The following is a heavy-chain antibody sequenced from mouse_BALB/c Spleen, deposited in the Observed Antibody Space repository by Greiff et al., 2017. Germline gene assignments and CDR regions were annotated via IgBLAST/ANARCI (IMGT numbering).Heavy chain of an antibody. CDR3: AKIYYGNYAWFAY. J-gene: IGHJ3*01. V-gene: IGHV1-7*01. CDR1: GYTFTSYW. D-gene: IGHD2-1*01. CDR2: INPSTGYT. Sequence: QVHVKQSGAELAKPGASVKMSCKASGYTFTSYWMHWVKQRPGQGLEWIGYINPSTGYTEYNQKFKDKATLTADKSSSTAYMQLSSLTSEDSAVYYCAKIYYGNYAWFAYWGQGTLVTVSA.